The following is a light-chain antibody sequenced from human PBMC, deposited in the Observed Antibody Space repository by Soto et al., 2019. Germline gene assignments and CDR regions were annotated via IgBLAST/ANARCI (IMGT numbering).Light chain of an antibody. CDR2: DAS. CDR1: QSISSW. J-gene: IGKJ1*01. Sequence: DIQMNQSPSTLSAYVGDRVTITCRASQSISSWLAWYQQKPGKAPKLLIYDASSLESGVPSRFSGSGSGTEFTLTISSLQPDDFATYYCQQYNSYSPWTFGQGTMV. V-gene: IGKV1-5*01. CDR3: QQYNSYSPWT.